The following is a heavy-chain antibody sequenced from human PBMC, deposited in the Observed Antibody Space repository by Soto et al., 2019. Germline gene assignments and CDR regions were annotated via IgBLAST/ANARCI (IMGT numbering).Heavy chain of an antibody. CDR3: ARDQGIASSGPFDY. V-gene: IGHV4-59*01. Sequence: PSETLSLTCTVSGDSISNYYWSWIRQAPGKGLEWIGFIYHGGNTNYNPSLKSRVTMSIDTSKSQFSLKLNSVTAADTAVYYCARDQGIASSGPFDYWGPGTLVTVSS. J-gene: IGHJ4*02. CDR2: IYHGGNT. CDR1: GDSISNYY. D-gene: IGHD6-13*01.